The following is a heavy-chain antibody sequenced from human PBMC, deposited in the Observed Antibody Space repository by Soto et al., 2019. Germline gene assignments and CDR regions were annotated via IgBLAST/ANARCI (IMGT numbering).Heavy chain of an antibody. D-gene: IGHD2-21*01. CDR3: ARVEGIGNWFDP. V-gene: IGHV3-74*01. CDR2: INSDGSST. J-gene: IGHJ5*02. CDR1: GFTFSSYW. Sequence: GGSLRLSCAASGFTFSSYWMHWVRQAPGKGLVWVSRINSDGSSTGYADSVEGRFTISRDNAKNTLYLQLDTLRAEDTAVYYCARVEGIGNWFDPWGQGTLVTVS.